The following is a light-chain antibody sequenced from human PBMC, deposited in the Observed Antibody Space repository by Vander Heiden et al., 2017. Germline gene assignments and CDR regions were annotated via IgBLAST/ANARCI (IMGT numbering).Light chain of an antibody. CDR2: AAS. CDR1: QGIKNY. J-gene: IGKJ1*01. V-gene: IGKV1-6*01. CDR3: LQDYSYPRT. Sequence: AIQMTQSPSSLSASVGDRVTITCRASQGIKNYLGWYQQKPGKAPNLLIYAASSLQSGVPSRFSGSGSGTDFTLIISSLQPEDFATYYCLQDYSYPRTFGQGTKVDSK.